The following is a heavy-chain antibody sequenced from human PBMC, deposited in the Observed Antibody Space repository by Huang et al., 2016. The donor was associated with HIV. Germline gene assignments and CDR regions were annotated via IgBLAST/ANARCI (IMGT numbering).Heavy chain of an antibody. D-gene: IGHD3-22*01. CDR2: VSNSASSR. J-gene: IGHJ4*02. V-gene: IGHV3-23*01. Sequence: EVHLLESGGGLVQPGGSLRLSCAASGFSFSSSAMSWVRQVPGRGREWVSTVSNSASSRHYSDSGRGRFTIARDNSKDTLYLQMNSLRAEDTALYYCAKDLVTYDSSGSVWGQGTLVTVSS. CDR1: GFSFSSSA. CDR3: AKDLVTYDSSGSV.